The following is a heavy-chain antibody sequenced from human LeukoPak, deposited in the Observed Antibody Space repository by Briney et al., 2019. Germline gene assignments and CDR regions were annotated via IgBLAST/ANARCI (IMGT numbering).Heavy chain of an antibody. CDR1: GYTFTSHY. V-gene: IGHV1-46*01. J-gene: IGHJ4*02. CDR3: AAPGASGFVGNFWSGPLDF. CDR2: INLSVGST. Sequence: ASVKVSCRASGYTFTSHYMHWVRQAPGQGLEWMGVINLSVGSTSYPQKFQGRVTMSRDTSTSTVYMELSSLKSEDTAVYYCAAPGASGFVGNFWSGPLDFWGQGALVTVSS. D-gene: IGHD3-3*01.